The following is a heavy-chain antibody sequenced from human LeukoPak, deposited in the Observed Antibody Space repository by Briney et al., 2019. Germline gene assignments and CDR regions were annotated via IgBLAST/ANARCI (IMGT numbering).Heavy chain of an antibody. CDR2: VFHDGIA. CDR1: GGSFSNDF. J-gene: IGHJ5*02. Sequence: PSETLSLTCAVYGGSFSNDFWTWIRLAPEKGLEWIGEVFHDGIANYNPSLKSRAIVSVDTSKKQFSLRLSSVTAADTAVYYCARGVVSTSRPLKNRFDPWGRGTLVTVSS. D-gene: IGHD2-2*01. V-gene: IGHV4-34*01. CDR3: ARGVVSTSRPLKNRFDP.